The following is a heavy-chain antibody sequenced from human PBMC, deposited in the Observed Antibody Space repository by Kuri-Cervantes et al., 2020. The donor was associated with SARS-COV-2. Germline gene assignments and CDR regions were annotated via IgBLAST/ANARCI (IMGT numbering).Heavy chain of an antibody. J-gene: IGHJ4*02. CDR1: GFSFSDYV. D-gene: IGHD3-10*01. Sequence: GESLKISCAASGFSFSDYVMTWVRQAPGKVLECVSIINDAGTTTHYADSVKVRFTISRDNSKNTVYLQMNNPEVEDTAVYFCATGFTSVWFRPLAYWGQGPLVTVSS. CDR3: ATGFTSVWFRPLAY. V-gene: IGHV3-23*01. CDR2: INDAGTTT.